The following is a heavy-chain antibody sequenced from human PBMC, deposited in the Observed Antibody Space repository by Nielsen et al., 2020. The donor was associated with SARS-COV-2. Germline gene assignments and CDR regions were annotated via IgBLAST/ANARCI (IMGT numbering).Heavy chain of an antibody. CDR1: GFTFDDYA. D-gene: IGHD6-6*01. J-gene: IGHJ4*02. V-gene: IGHV3-9*01. CDR3: ARDLDSSSPLGY. Sequence: SLKISCAASGFTFDDYAMHWVRQAPGKGLEWVSGISWNSGSIGYADSVKGRFTISRDNAKNSLYLQMNSLRAEDTAVYYCARDLDSSSPLGYWGQGTLVTVSS. CDR2: ISWNSGSI.